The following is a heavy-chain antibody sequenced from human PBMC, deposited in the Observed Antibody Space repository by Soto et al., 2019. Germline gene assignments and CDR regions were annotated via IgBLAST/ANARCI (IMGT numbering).Heavy chain of an antibody. CDR3: ARNSRYCSGGSCYSGTYYYGMDV. V-gene: IGHV5-51*01. Sequence: GESLKISCNGSGYSFTSYWICWVRQMPWKGLEWMGIIYPGDSDTRYSPSFQGQVTISADKSISTAYLQWSSLKASDTAMYYCARNSRYCSGGSCYSGTYYYGMDVWGQGTTVTVSS. J-gene: IGHJ6*02. CDR2: IYPGDSDT. D-gene: IGHD2-15*01. CDR1: GYSFTSYW.